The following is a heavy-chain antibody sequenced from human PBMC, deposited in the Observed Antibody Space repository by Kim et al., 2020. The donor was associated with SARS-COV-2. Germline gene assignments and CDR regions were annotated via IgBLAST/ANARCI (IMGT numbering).Heavy chain of an antibody. V-gene: IGHV4-4*07. CDR1: GGSINNYY. D-gene: IGHD3-22*01. J-gene: IGHJ4*02. Sequence: SKTLSLTCTVSGGSINNYYWSCIRQPAGKGLEWIGRIYSSGITNYNPSLKSRVTMSVDTSKNRFSLNLSSVTAADTAVYYCGRVRGYDSSGHYLDNWGQG. CDR2: IYSSGIT. CDR3: GRVRGYDSSGHYLDN.